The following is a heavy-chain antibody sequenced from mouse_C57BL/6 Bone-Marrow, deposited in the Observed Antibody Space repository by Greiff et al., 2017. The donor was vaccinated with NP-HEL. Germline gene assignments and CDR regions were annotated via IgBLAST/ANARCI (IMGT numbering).Heavy chain of an antibody. V-gene: IGHV5-9-1*02. CDR2: ISSGGDYI. Sequence: EVHLVESGEGLVKPGGSLKLSCAASGFTFSSYAMSWVRQTPETRLEWVAYISSGGDYIYYADTVKGRFTISRDNARNTLYLQMRSLKSEDTAMYYCTRGDYSNLYYYAMDYWGQGTSVTVSS. CDR3: TRGDYSNLYYYAMDY. J-gene: IGHJ4*01. D-gene: IGHD2-5*01. CDR1: GFTFSSYA.